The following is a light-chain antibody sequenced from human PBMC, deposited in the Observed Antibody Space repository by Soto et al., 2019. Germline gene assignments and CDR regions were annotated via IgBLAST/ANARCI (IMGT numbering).Light chain of an antibody. CDR3: QQRRSWPPTIT. V-gene: IGKV3-11*01. CDR2: DAS. J-gene: IGKJ5*01. CDR1: HSVSSPY. Sequence: EIVLTQSPGTLSLSPGERATLSCRASHSVSSPYLAWYQQRPGQAPRLLIYDASYRATDIPPRFSGSGSGTDFTLTISSLEPEDFAVYYCQQRRSWPPTITFGQGTRLEIK.